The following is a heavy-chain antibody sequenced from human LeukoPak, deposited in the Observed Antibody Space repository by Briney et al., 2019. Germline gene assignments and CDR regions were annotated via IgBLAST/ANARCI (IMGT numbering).Heavy chain of an antibody. CDR2: IYYSGST. J-gene: IGHJ5*02. CDR3: ARTVGITMVRGVIWWFDP. V-gene: IGHV4-59*01. Sequence: SETLSLTCAVYGGSFSGYYWSWIRQPPGKGLEWIGYIYYSGSTNYNPSLKSRVTISVDTSKNQFSLKLSSVTAADTAVYYCARTVGITMVRGVIWWFDPWGQGTLVTVSS. CDR1: GGSFSGYY. D-gene: IGHD3-10*01.